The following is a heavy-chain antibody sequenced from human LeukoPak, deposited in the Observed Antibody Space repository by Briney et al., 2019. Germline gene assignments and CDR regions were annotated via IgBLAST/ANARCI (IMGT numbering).Heavy chain of an antibody. CDR2: ISSSSSYI. V-gene: IGHV3-21*01. CDR1: GFTFSSYS. D-gene: IGHD2-15*01. CDR3: AGGYCSGGSCYRDDAFDI. J-gene: IGHJ3*02. Sequence: GGSLRLSCAASGFTFSSYSMSWVRQAPGKGLEWVSSISSSSSYIYYADSVKGRFTISRDNAKNSLYLQMNSLRAEDTAVYYCAGGYCSGGSCYRDDAFDIWGQGTMVTVSS.